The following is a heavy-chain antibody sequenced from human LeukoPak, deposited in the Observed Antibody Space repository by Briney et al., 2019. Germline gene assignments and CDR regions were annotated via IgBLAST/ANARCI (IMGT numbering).Heavy chain of an antibody. D-gene: IGHD3-9*01. CDR1: GFTFSNYA. J-gene: IGHJ5*02. Sequence: SGGSLRLSCAASGFTFSNYAMTWVRQAPGKGLEWVSSISSSSSYIYYADSVKGRFTISRDNAKNSLYLQMNSLRAEDTAVYYCARRDYDISTGYFDWWFDPWGQGTLVTISS. CDR2: ISSSSSYI. CDR3: ARRDYDISTGYFDWWFDP. V-gene: IGHV3-21*01.